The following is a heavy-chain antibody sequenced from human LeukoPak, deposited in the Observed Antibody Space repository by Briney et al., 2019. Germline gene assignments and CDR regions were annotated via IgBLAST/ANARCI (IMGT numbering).Heavy chain of an antibody. CDR1: GFTVSSNY. V-gene: IGHV3-53*01. Sequence: PGGSLRLSCAASGFTVSSNYMSWVRQAPGKGLEWVSVIYSGGSTYYADSVKGRFTISRDNAKNSLYLQMNSLRAEDTAVYYCARVYSSSWNYMDVWGKGTTVTVSS. CDR3: ARVYSSSWNYMDV. D-gene: IGHD6-13*01. CDR2: IYSGGST. J-gene: IGHJ6*03.